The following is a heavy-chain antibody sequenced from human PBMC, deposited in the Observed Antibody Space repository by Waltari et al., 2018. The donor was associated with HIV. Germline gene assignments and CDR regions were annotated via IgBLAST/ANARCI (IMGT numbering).Heavy chain of an antibody. CDR1: GGSISSGSYS. CDR2: IYTSGST. D-gene: IGHD5-12*01. V-gene: IGHV4-61*02. J-gene: IGHJ2*01. CDR3: ARATVDIVASLEWYFDL. Sequence: QVQLQESGPGLVKPSQTLSLTCTVSGGSISSGSYSWSWIRQPAGKGLEWIGRIYTSGSTNYNPSLKSRVTISVDTSKNQFSLKLSSVTAADTAVYYCARATVDIVASLEWYFDLWGRGTLVTVSS.